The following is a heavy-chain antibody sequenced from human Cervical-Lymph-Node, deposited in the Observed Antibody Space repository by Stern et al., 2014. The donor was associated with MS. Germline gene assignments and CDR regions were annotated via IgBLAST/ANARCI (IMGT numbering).Heavy chain of an antibody. CDR1: GYGFNGKY. D-gene: IGHD2-2*01. CDR2: INPNRGAT. CDR3: ARHQQLTSLFDY. V-gene: IGHV1-2*02. J-gene: IGHJ4*02. Sequence: VQLVQYGAEVKKPGASVKVSCKASGYGFNGKYIHWVLQAPGQGLEGMGRINPNRGATHYAQKFQGRVTMTRDMSISTAYMELSSLRSDDTAVYYCARHQQLTSLFDYWGQGTLVTVSS.